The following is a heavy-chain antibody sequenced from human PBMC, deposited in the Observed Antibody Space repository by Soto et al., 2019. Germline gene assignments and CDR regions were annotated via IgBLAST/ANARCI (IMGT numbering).Heavy chain of an antibody. CDR3: ATRPPEKTWFGAFDY. D-gene: IGHD3-10*01. Sequence: PSETLSLTCTVSGGSISSSYWSWIRQPPGKGPEWIGYVYHSGTTNYNPSLESRVTISLDTSKNQFPLKLNSVPAADTALYYCATRPPEKTWFGAFDYWSQGTLVTVSS. CDR1: GGSISSSY. V-gene: IGHV4-59*01. J-gene: IGHJ4*02. CDR2: VYHSGTT.